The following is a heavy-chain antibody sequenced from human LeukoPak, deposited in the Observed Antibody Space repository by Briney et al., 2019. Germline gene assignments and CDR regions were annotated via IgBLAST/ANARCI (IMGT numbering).Heavy chain of an antibody. CDR1: GFTFSSYW. CDR3: ARPETNDFWSGYSPYYFDY. D-gene: IGHD3-3*01. J-gene: IGHJ4*02. CDR2: IKQDGNEK. Sequence: GGSLRLSCAASGFTFSSYWMSWVRQAPGKGLEWVANIKQDGNEKYYVDSVKGRFTISRDNAKNSLYLQMNSLRAEDTAVYYCARPETNDFWSGYSPYYFDYWGQGTLVTVSS. V-gene: IGHV3-7*01.